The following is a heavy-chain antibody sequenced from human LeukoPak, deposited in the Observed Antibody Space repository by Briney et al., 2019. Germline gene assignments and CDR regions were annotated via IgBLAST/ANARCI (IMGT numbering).Heavy chain of an antibody. CDR1: GGSISSGGYY. CDR3: ARYGVGRGVIITGD. CDR2: IYHSGST. V-gene: IGHV4-30-2*03. Sequence: SQTLSLTCTVSGGSISSGGYYWSWIRQPPGKGLEWIGSIYHSGSTYYNPSLKSRVTISVDTSKNQFSLKLSSVTAADTAVYYCARYGVGRGVIITGDWGQGTLVTVSS. J-gene: IGHJ4*02. D-gene: IGHD3-10*01.